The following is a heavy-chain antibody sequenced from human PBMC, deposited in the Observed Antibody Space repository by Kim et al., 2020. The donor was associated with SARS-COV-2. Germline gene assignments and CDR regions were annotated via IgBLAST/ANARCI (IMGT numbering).Heavy chain of an antibody. D-gene: IGHD3-10*01. CDR3: ATDLSMVRGTKGPLDY. Sequence: GGSLRLSCAASGFTFSNYGMHWVRQAPGKGLEWVAVISYDGSNKYYADSVKGRFTISRDNSKNTLYLQMNSLRDEDTAVYYCATDLSMVRGTKGPLDYWG. V-gene: IGHV3-30*03. CDR1: GFTFSNYG. CDR2: ISYDGSNK. J-gene: IGHJ4*01.